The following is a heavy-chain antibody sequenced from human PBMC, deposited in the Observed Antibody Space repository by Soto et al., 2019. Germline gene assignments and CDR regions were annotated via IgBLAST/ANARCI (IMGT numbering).Heavy chain of an antibody. CDR3: ARDSRAMVRGVFNRFDP. Sequence: ASVKVSCKASGYTFTGYYMHWVRQAPGQGLEWMGWINPNSGGTNYAQKFQGRVTMTRDTSISTAYMELSRLRPDDTAVYYCARDSRAMVRGVFNRFDPCGQRTLVTVSS. V-gene: IGHV1-2*02. CDR1: GYTFTGYY. J-gene: IGHJ5*02. D-gene: IGHD3-10*01. CDR2: INPNSGGT.